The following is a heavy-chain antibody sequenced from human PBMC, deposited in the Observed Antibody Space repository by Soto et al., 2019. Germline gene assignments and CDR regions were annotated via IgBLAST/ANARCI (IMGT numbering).Heavy chain of an antibody. D-gene: IGHD5-18*01. Sequence: GASVKVSCKASGFTFTSSAVQWVRQACGQRLEWIGWIVVGSGNTNYAQKFQERVTITRDMSTSTAYMELSSLRSEDTAVYYCAAPSGGYSYAFDIWGQGTMVTVSS. J-gene: IGHJ3*02. V-gene: IGHV1-58*01. CDR1: GFTFTSSA. CDR3: AAPSGGYSYAFDI. CDR2: IVVGSGNT.